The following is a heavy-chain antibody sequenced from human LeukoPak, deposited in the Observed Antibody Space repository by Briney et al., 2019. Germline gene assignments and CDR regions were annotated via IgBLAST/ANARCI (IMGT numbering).Heavy chain of an antibody. CDR2: IKEDGSEK. V-gene: IGHV3-7*01. Sequence: GGSLKPSCAASGFTFSDYYMSWIRQAPGKGLEWVANIKEDGSEKYCVDSVKGRFTVSRDNAKNSLYLQMNSLRAEDTAVYYCARELGVYAHYYYYMDVWGKGTTVTVSS. D-gene: IGHD5/OR15-5a*01. J-gene: IGHJ6*03. CDR1: GFTFSDYY. CDR3: ARELGVYAHYYYYMDV.